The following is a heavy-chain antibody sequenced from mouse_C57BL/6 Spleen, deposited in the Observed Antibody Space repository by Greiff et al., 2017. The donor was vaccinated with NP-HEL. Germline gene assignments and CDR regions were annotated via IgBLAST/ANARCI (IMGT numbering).Heavy chain of an antibody. Sequence: EVHLVESGPELVKPGASVKISCKASGYSFTGYYMNWVKQSPEKSLEWIGEINPSTGGTTYNQKVKAKATLTVDKSSSTAYMQLKSLTSEDSAVYYCARTGSSHWYFDVWGTGTTVTVSS. CDR1: GYSFTGYY. V-gene: IGHV1-42*01. CDR3: ARTGSSHWYFDV. CDR2: INPSTGGT. J-gene: IGHJ1*03.